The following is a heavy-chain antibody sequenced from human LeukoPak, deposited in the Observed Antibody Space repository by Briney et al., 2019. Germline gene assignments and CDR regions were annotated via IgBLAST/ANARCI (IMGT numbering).Heavy chain of an antibody. CDR3: VRDRFHGSGAPKFDN. Sequence: GGSLRLSCAASGFTFSSYSINWVRQAPGKGLEWVSCISTSSDYIYYAASVKGRFTISRDNAKNSLYLQMNSLRVEDTAVYYCVRDRFHGSGAPKFDNWGQGILGTVSS. CDR1: GFTFSSYS. D-gene: IGHD3-10*01. J-gene: IGHJ4*02. CDR2: ISTSSDYI. V-gene: IGHV3-21*01.